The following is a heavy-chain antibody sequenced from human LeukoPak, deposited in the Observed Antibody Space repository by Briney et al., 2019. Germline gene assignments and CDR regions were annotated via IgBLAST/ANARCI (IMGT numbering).Heavy chain of an antibody. D-gene: IGHD5-24*01. V-gene: IGHV3-7*03. CDR3: AKDRILAMATFGY. Sequence: GGSLRLSCAASGFTFSSSAMSWVRQAPGKGLEWVANIKEDGSEKNYVDSVKGRFTISRDNAKNSLYLQMNSLRAEDTAVYYCAKDRILAMATFGYWGQGTLVTVSS. J-gene: IGHJ4*02. CDR2: IKEDGSEK. CDR1: GFTFSSSA.